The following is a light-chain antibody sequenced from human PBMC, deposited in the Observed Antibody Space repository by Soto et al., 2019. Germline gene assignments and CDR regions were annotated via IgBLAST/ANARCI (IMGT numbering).Light chain of an antibody. CDR2: EVS. CDR3: HSQRSSGTRV. Sequence: QSALTQPASVSGSPGQSITISCTGTSSDVGGYKHVSWYQHHPGKAPKLMIYEVSNRPSGVSNRFSGSKSVYTASLTISGLQAEDQADYSRHSQRSSGTRVFGTGTKVTVL. CDR1: SSDVGGYKH. J-gene: IGLJ1*01. V-gene: IGLV2-14*01.